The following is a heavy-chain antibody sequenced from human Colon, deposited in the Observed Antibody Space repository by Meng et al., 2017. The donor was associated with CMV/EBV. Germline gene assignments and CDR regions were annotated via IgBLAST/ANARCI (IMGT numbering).Heavy chain of an antibody. CDR1: GDSVSSNSAA. V-gene: IGHV6-1*01. CDR2: TYYRSKWYN. D-gene: IGHD3-22*01. CDR3: ARQTYYYDSSGSPPPYYYYYGMDV. Sequence: LRLSCAISGDSVSSNSAAWNWIRQSPSRGLEWLGRTYYRSKWYNDYAVSVKSRITINPDTSKNQFSLQLNSVTPEDTAVYYCARQTYYYDSSGSPPPYYYYYGMDVWGQGTTVTVSS. J-gene: IGHJ6*02.